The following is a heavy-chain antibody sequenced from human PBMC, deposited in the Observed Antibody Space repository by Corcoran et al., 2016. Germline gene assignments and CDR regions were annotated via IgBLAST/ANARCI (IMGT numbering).Heavy chain of an antibody. J-gene: IGHJ3*02. CDR3: ASYGADYDYYLGAYDI. Sequence: QVQLVQSGAEVKKPGASVKVSCKASGYTFTGYYMHWVRQAPGQGLEWMGWINPNSGGTNYAQKFPGRVTMTRDTSISTAYMELSRMSSDDTAGYYCASYGADYDYYLGAYDIWGQGTMVTVSS. D-gene: IGHD5-12*01. CDR1: GYTFTGYY. V-gene: IGHV1-2*02. CDR2: INPNSGGT.